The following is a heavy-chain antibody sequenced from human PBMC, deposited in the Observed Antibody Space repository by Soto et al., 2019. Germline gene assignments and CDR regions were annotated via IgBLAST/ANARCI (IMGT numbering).Heavy chain of an antibody. V-gene: IGHV1-18*01. CDR3: ARGWYSVGNFHFAY. D-gene: IGHD2-15*01. J-gene: IGHJ4*02. Sequence: AAVKASCKACGYSLNTYAIHWGRQAPGQGFEWMGWISSYRGNTNYAQKFQGRVTVTTETSTNTAYMELTSLTSDDSAVYYCARGWYSVGNFHFAYWGLGTMVSVSS. CDR2: ISSYRGNT. CDR1: GYSLNTYA.